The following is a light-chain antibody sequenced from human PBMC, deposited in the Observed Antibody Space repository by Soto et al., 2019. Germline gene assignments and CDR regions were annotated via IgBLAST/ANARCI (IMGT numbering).Light chain of an antibody. CDR2: DAS. Sequence: EIVLSQSPATLSVSTGERATLSCRASQSVSSNLVWYQQKPGQAPRRLIYDASTRATGIPARFSGSGSGTEFTLTITSLRSEDFAVYYCQQFNSWPLTFGGGTKVDIK. CDR1: QSVSSN. J-gene: IGKJ4*01. V-gene: IGKV3-15*01. CDR3: QQFNSWPLT.